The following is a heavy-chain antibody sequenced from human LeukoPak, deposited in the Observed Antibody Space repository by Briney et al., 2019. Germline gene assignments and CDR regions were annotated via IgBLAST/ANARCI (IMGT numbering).Heavy chain of an antibody. Sequence: PSETLSLTCAVYGGSFSGYYWSWIRQPPGKGLEWIGEINHSGSTNYNPSLKSRVTISVDTSKNQYSLKLSSVTAADTAVYYCAGGPRIAVAGRRSWFDPWGQGTLVTVSS. V-gene: IGHV4-34*01. CDR3: AGGPRIAVAGRRSWFDP. J-gene: IGHJ5*02. D-gene: IGHD6-19*01. CDR1: GGSFSGYY. CDR2: INHSGST.